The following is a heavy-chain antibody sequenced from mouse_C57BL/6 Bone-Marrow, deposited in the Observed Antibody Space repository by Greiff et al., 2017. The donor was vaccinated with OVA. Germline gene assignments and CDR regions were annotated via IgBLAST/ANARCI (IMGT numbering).Heavy chain of an antibody. Sequence: EVKLMESGPGLVKPSQSLSLTCSVTGYSITSGYYWNWIRQFPGNKLEWMGYISYDGSNNYNPSLKNRISITRDTSKNQFFLKLNSVTTEDTATYYCARHDYFAYWGQGTLVTVSA. J-gene: IGHJ3*01. CDR1: GYSITSGYY. V-gene: IGHV3-6*01. D-gene: IGHD2-4*01. CDR2: ISYDGSN. CDR3: ARHDYFAY.